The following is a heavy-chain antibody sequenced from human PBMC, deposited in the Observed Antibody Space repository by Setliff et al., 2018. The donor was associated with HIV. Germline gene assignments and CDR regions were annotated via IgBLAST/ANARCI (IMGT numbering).Heavy chain of an antibody. CDR2: ISGSSNTI. D-gene: IGHD3-22*01. Sequence: PGGSLRLSCAASGFIFSDFYMYWIRQAPGKGLEWVSCISGSSNTIHYADSVKGRFTISRDNAKKSLYLEMNNLKVEDTALYYCTRQLTPYYYDSPDYWGQGTLVTVSS. CDR1: GFIFSDFY. J-gene: IGHJ4*02. V-gene: IGHV3-11*01. CDR3: TRQLTPYYYDSPDY.